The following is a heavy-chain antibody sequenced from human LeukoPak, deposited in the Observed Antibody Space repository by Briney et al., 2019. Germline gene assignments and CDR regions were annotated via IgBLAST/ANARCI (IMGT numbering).Heavy chain of an antibody. Sequence: GGSLRLSCAASEFTLSTYAMNWVRQAPGKGLEWVAVIWYDGSNKYYADSVKGRFTISRDDSKNTLYLQMNSLRAEDTAVYYCARDLGNGYYYFDYWGQGTLVTVSS. CDR1: EFTLSTYA. CDR2: IWYDGSNK. D-gene: IGHD3-22*01. V-gene: IGHV3-33*08. J-gene: IGHJ4*02. CDR3: ARDLGNGYYYFDY.